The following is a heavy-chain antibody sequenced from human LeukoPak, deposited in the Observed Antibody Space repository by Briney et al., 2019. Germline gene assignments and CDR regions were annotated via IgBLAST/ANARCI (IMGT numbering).Heavy chain of an antibody. D-gene: IGHD5-18*01. J-gene: IGHJ5*02. CDR1: GYTFTGYY. V-gene: IGHV1-2*02. CDR2: INPNSGGT. Sequence: ASVKVSCKASGYTFTGYYMHWVRQAPGQGLEWMGWINPNSGGTNYAQKFQGRVTMTRDTSISTAYMELSRLRSDDTAVYYCARDLGLGGGASCLTYGFDPWGQGTLVTVSS. CDR3: ARDLGLGGGASCLTYGFDP.